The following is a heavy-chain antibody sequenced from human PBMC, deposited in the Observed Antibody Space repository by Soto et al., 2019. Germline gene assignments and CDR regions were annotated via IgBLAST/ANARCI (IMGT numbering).Heavy chain of an antibody. CDR3: ARDPPPYCSGGSCNNWFDP. CDR2: IIPIFGTA. CDR1: GGTFSSYA. V-gene: IGHV1-69*12. Sequence: QVQLVQSGAEVKKPGSSVKVSCKASGGTFSSYAISWVRQAPGQGLEWMGGIIPIFGTANYAQKFQGRVTITADESTGTAYMELSSLRSEDTAVYYCARDPPPYCSGGSCNNWFDPWGQGTLVTVSS. D-gene: IGHD2-15*01. J-gene: IGHJ5*02.